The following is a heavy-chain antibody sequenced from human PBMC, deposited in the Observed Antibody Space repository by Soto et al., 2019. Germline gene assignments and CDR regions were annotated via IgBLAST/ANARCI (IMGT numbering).Heavy chain of an antibody. J-gene: IGHJ4*02. V-gene: IGHV5-10-1*01. Sequence: PSFQRHVTISADKSISTAYLQWSSLKGSDTAMYYCARQPGIAAAGFDYWGQGTLVTVSS. CDR3: ARQPGIAAAGFDY. D-gene: IGHD6-13*01.